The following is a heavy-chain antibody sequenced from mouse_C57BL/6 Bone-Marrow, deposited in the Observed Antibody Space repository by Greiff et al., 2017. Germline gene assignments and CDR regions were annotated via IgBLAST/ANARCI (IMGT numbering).Heavy chain of an antibody. V-gene: IGHV1-80*01. CDR3: ARYYYGSLDY. CDR1: GYAFSSYW. J-gene: IGHJ2*01. CDR2: IYPGDGDT. Sequence: VKVVESGAELVKPGASVKISCKASGYAFSSYWMNWVKQRPGKGLEWIGQIYPGDGDTNYNGKFKGKATLTADKSSSTAYMQLSSLTSEDSAVYFCARYYYGSLDYWGQGTTLTVSS. D-gene: IGHD1-1*01.